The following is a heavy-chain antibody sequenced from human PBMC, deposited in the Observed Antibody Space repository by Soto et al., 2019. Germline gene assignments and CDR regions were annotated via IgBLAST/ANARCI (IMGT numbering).Heavy chain of an antibody. CDR2: ISAYNGNT. CDR3: ARVPTVVVGLGAFDI. V-gene: IGHV1-18*01. J-gene: IGHJ3*02. CDR1: GHTFTSYG. D-gene: IGHD2-21*01. Sequence: GASVKVSCKASGHTFTSYGISWVRQAPGQGLEWMGWISAYNGNTNYAQKLQGRVTMTTDTSTSTAYMELRSLRSDDTAVYYCARVPTVVVGLGAFDIWGQGTMVTVSS.